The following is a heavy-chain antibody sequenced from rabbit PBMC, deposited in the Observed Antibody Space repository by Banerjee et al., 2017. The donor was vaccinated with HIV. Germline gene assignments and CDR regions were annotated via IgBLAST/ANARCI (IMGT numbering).Heavy chain of an antibody. CDR2: IGIGSGTT. V-gene: IGHV1S45*01. Sequence: QQQLEESGGDLVKPEGSLTLTCTASGFDFSNNAMCWVRQAPGKGLEWIGCIGIGSGTTYYASWAKGRFTISKTSSTTVTLQMTSLTAADTATYFCARDLAGVIGWNFGLWGQGTLVTVS. CDR3: ARDLAGVIGWNFGL. D-gene: IGHD4-1*01. CDR1: GFDFSNNA. J-gene: IGHJ6*01.